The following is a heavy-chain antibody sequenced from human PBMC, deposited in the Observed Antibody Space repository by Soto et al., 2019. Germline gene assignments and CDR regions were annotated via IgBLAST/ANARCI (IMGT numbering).Heavy chain of an antibody. J-gene: IGHJ4*02. CDR2: TSTFNGEA. D-gene: IGHD3-10*01. CDR3: ARDLDGSGSYFTDY. V-gene: IGHV1-18*01. CDR1: GYSFTSTG. Sequence: SVKVSCKASGYSFTSTGICWVRQAPGQGPEWMGWTSTFNGEAKYAQKLQGRVTMTTDTSTTTAYMELRSLTSDDTAVYYCARDLDGSGSYFTDYWGQGTLVTVSS.